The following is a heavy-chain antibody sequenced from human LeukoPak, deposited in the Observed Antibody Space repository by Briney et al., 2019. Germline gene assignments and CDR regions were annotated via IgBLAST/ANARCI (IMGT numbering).Heavy chain of an antibody. CDR3: ARENHYYGSGSSRGGVDP. CDR1: GFTFSSYA. Sequence: GGSLRLSCAASGFTFSSYAMSWVRQAPGKGLEWVSAISGSGGSTYYADSVKGRFTISRDNSKNTLYLQMNSLRAEDTAVYYCARENHYYGSGSSRGGVDPWGQGTLVTVSS. V-gene: IGHV3-23*01. J-gene: IGHJ5*02. D-gene: IGHD3-10*01. CDR2: ISGSGGST.